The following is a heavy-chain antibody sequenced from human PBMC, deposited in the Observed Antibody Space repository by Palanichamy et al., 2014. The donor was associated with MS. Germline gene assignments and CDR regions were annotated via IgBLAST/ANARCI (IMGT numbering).Heavy chain of an antibody. J-gene: IGHJ4*02. CDR2: MNPNNYYR. D-gene: IGHD3-10*01. V-gene: IGHV1-8*01. CDR3: TRVRGDLPPTHCTSSTCFFDY. CDR1: GYTFTSFD. Sequence: QVQLVQSGAEVKKPGASVKVSCTASGYTFTSFDINWVRQASGQVFEWMGWMNPNNYYRGYAPKFQGRVTMTRDTSISTAYMELSGLRPEDTAVYYCTRVRGDLPPTHCTSSTCFFDYWGQGTLVTVSS.